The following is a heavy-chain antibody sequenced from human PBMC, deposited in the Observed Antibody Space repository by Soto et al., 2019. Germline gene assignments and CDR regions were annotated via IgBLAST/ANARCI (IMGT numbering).Heavy chain of an antibody. CDR3: AKGGYSSGWYGYY. V-gene: IGHV3-23*01. D-gene: IGHD6-19*01. J-gene: IGHJ4*02. CDR2: ISGSGGST. Sequence: EVQLLESGGGLVQPGGSLRLSCAASGFTFSSYAMSWVRQAPGKVLEWVSAISGSGGSTYYADAVKGRFTISRDNTKNTLYLQMNSLSAEDTAVYYCAKGGYSSGWYGYYWGQGTLVTVSS. CDR1: GFTFSSYA.